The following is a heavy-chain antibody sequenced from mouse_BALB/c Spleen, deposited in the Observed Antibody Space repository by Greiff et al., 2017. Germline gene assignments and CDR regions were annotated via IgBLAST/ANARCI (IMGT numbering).Heavy chain of an antibody. CDR1: GFTFNTYA. CDR3: VRNYRYDREYYFDY. D-gene: IGHD2-14*01. V-gene: IGHV10-1*02. CDR2: IRSKSNNYAT. Sequence: EVQLVESGGGLVQPKGSLKLSCAASGFTFNTYAMNWVRQAPGKGLEWVARIRSKSNNYATYYADSVKDRFTISRDDSQSMLYLQMNNLKTEDTAMYYCVRNYRYDREYYFDYWGQGTTLTVSS. J-gene: IGHJ2*01.